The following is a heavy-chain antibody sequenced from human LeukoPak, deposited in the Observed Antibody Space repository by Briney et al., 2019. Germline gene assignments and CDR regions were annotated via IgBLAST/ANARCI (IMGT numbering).Heavy chain of an antibody. CDR1: GGSISSSSYY. V-gene: IGHV3-66*01. J-gene: IGHJ4*02. Sequence: ETLSLTCTVSGGSISSSSYYWGWIRQAPGKGLEWVSVIYSGGSTYYADSVKGRFTISRDNSKNTLYLQMNSLRAEDTAVYYCARERVENQQLVGGNYWGQGTLVTVSS. CDR2: IYSGGST. CDR3: ARERVENQQLVGGNY. D-gene: IGHD6-6*01.